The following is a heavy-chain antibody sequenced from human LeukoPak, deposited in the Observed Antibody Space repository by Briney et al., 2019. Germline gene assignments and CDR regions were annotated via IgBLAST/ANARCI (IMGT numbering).Heavy chain of an antibody. J-gene: IGHJ4*02. V-gene: IGHV4-4*07. D-gene: IGHD3-10*01. Sequence: ASETLSLTCTVSGDSISSYYWNWIRQPAGKGLEWIGRIYITEGTNYNPSLKSRVTMSVDTSKNQFSLKVNSVTAADTAVYYCARSRVRGALADFWGQGTLVTVSS. CDR1: GDSISSYY. CDR2: IYITEGT. CDR3: ARSRVRGALADF.